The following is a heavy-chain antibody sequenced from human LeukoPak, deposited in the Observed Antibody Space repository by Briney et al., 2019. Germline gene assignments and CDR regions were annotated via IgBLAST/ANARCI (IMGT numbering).Heavy chain of an antibody. CDR1: GYTFTSYY. Sequence: ASVKVSCKASGYTFTSYYMHWVRQAPGQGLEWMGIINPSGGGTSYAQKFQGRVTMTRDTSTSTVYMELSSQRSEDTAVYYCARDGQYCSSTSCSGWFGWFDPWGQGTLVTVSS. J-gene: IGHJ5*02. CDR2: INPSGGGT. CDR3: ARDGQYCSSTSCSGWFGWFDP. V-gene: IGHV1-46*01. D-gene: IGHD2-2*01.